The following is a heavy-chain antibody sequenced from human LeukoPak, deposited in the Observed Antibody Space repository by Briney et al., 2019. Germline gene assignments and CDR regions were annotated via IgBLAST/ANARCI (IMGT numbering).Heavy chain of an antibody. CDR3: AKDVGRPDWNAPFDAFDV. D-gene: IGHD1-1*01. Sequence: GGSLRLSCAASGFAFRNSGMHWVRQAPGKGLEWVAVISFDETETYYADFVRGRFTISRDNSNKKLHLQMNSLRPDDTAMYYCAKDVGRPDWNAPFDAFDVWGQGTMVAV. CDR1: GFAFRNSG. J-gene: IGHJ3*01. CDR2: ISFDETET. V-gene: IGHV3-30*18.